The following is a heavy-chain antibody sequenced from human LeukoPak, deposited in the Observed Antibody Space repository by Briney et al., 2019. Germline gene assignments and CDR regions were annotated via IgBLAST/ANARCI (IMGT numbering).Heavy chain of an antibody. V-gene: IGHV3-49*04. Sequence: GGSLRLSCTASGFTFGDYPMNWVRQAPGKGLEWVGFIRSKAYGGTAEYAASVKGRFTISRDDPKSIAYLQMDSLKTEDTAVYYCTRDLTTYTSGGQGTLVTVSS. D-gene: IGHD4-17*01. CDR1: GFTFGDYP. J-gene: IGHJ4*02. CDR2: IRSKAYGGTA. CDR3: TRDLTTYTS.